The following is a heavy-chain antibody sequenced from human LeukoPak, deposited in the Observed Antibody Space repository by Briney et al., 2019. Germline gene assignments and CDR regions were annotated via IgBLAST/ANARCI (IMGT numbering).Heavy chain of an antibody. CDR2: ISYDGSNK. Sequence: GRSLRLSCAASGFTFSSYAMHWVRQAPGKGLEWVAVISYDGSNKYYADSVKGRFTISRDNSKNTLYLQMNSLRAEDTAVNYCATSTIFGVVIITDWGQGTLVTVSS. J-gene: IGHJ4*02. D-gene: IGHD3-3*01. CDR3: ATSTIFGVVIITD. V-gene: IGHV3-30-3*01. CDR1: GFTFSSYA.